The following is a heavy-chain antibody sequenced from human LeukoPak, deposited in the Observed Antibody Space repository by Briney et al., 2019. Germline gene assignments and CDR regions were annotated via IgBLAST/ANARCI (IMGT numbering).Heavy chain of an antibody. CDR2: ISSSSSYI. D-gene: IGHD3-3*01. CDR3: AREGYDFWSGPSRYFDY. CDR1: GFTFSSDS. V-gene: IGHV3-21*01. J-gene: IGHJ4*02. Sequence: GGSLRLSCAASGFTFSSDSMSWVRQEPGEWLEWVSSISSSSSYIYYADSVKGRFTISRDNANISLYLQMNSLRAEDTAVYYCAREGYDFWSGPSRYFDYWGQGTLVTVSS.